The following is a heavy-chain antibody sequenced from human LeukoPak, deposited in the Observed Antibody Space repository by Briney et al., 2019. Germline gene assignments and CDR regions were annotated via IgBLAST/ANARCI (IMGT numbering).Heavy chain of an antibody. CDR1: GFTFSSYS. CDR3: ASWGEGALDN. Sequence: GGSLRLSCAASGFTFSSYSMNWVRQAPGKGLEWVSYISSSSSTIYYANSVKGRFTISRDNAKKSLYLQMNSLRVEDTGVYYCASWGEGALDNWGQGTLVTVSS. V-gene: IGHV3-48*01. CDR2: ISSSSSTI. D-gene: IGHD1-26*01. J-gene: IGHJ4*02.